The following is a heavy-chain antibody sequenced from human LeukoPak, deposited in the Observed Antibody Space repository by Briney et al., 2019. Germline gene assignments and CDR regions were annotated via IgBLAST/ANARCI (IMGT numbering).Heavy chain of an antibody. V-gene: IGHV1-2*02. CDR2: INPNSGGT. Sequence: GASVKVSCKASGYTFTGYYMHWVRQAPGQGLEWMGWINPNSGGTNYAQKFQGRVTMTRDTSISTAYMELSRLRSDDTAVYYCARRGSSSLNYYYMDVWAKGTTVTVSS. D-gene: IGHD6-6*01. CDR3: ARRGSSSLNYYYMDV. CDR1: GYTFTGYY. J-gene: IGHJ6*03.